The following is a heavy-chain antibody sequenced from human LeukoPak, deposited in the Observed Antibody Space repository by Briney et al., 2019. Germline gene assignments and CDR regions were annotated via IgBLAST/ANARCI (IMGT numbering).Heavy chain of an antibody. J-gene: IGHJ4*02. CDR1: GGSFSGYY. D-gene: IGHD7-27*01. V-gene: IGHV4-34*01. CDR2: INHSGST. Sequence: SETLSLTCAVYGGSFSGYYWSWIRQPPGKGLEWIGEINHSGSTNCNPSLKSRVTISVDTSKNQFSLKLSSVTAADTAVYYCARGWVQGPFDYWGQGTLVTVSS. CDR3: ARGWVQGPFDY.